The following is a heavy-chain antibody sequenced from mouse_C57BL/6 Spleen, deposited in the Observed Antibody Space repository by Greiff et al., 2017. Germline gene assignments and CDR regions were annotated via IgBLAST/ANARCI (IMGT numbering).Heavy chain of an antibody. J-gene: IGHJ1*03. CDR2: ISSGSSTI. CDR1: GFTFSDYG. CDR3: ARGRTTWRYFDV. Sequence: EVKVVESGGGLVKPGGSLKLSCAASGFTFSDYGMHWVRQAPEKGLEWVAYISSGSSTIYYADTVKGRFTISRDNAKNTLFLQMTSLRSEDTAMYYCARGRTTWRYFDVWGTGTTVTVSS. D-gene: IGHD2-13*01. V-gene: IGHV5-17*01.